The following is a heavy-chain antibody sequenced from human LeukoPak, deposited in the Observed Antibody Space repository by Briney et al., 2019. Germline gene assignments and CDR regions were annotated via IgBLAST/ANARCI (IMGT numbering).Heavy chain of an antibody. Sequence: SXKIXXXGSXYSXTSYWIGWVRQVPGKGLEWMGIIYPGDSDTRYSPSFQGQVTISADKSISTAYLQWNSLKASDTAMYYCARFVGACSGGSCYSDYWGQGTLVTVSS. V-gene: IGHV5-51*01. CDR1: XYSXTSYW. CDR3: ARFVGACSGGSCYSDY. J-gene: IGHJ4*02. D-gene: IGHD2-15*01. CDR2: IYPGDSDT.